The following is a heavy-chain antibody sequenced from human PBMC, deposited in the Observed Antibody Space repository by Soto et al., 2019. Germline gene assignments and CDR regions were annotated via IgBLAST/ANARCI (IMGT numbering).Heavy chain of an antibody. CDR2: IKSKTDGGTT. D-gene: IGHD4-4*01. CDR1: GFNFGNAW. V-gene: IGHV3-15*07. Sequence: PGGSQRLSSAASGFNFGNAWMNWVRQAPGKGLEWVGRIKSKTDGGTTDYAAPVKGRFTISRDDSKNTLYLQMNSLKTEDTAVYYCTTDPNSYDYKSQYYYYYGMDVWGQGTTVTVSS. CDR3: TTDPNSYDYKSQYYYYYGMDV. J-gene: IGHJ6*02.